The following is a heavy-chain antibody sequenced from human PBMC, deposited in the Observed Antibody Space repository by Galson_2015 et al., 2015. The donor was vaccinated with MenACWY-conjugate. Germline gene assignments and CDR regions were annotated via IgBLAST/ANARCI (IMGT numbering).Heavy chain of an antibody. CDR1: GFTFSNYW. J-gene: IGHJ6*02. Sequence: SLRLSCAGSGFTFSNYWMSWVRQAPGKGLEWVANIKQDGSEKYYVDSVKGRFTISRDNAKISLYLQMNCLRAEDTAVYFCARKIEAVAGGNYFYYVMDVSGQGTTVTVSS. D-gene: IGHD6-19*01. V-gene: IGHV3-7*03. CDR2: IKQDGSEK. CDR3: ARKIEAVAGGNYFYYVMDV.